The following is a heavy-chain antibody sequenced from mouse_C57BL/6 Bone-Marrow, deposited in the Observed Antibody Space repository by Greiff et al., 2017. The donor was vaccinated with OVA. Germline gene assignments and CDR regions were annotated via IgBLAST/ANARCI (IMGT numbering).Heavy chain of an antibody. CDR2: IYPRSGNT. Sequence: VKLVESGAELARPGASVKLSCKASGYTFTSYGISWVKQRTGQGLEWIGEIYPRSGNTYYNEKFKGKATLTADKSSSTAYMELRSLTSEDSAVYFCARGGLLWRAMDYWGQGTSVTVSS. CDR1: GYTFTSYG. J-gene: IGHJ4*01. D-gene: IGHD2-1*01. CDR3: ARGGLLWRAMDY. V-gene: IGHV1-81*01.